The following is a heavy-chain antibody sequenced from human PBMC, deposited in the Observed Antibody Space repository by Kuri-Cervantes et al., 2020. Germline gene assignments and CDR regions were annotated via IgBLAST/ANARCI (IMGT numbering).Heavy chain of an antibody. CDR1: GYTFTGYY. CDR3: ARVRYSSSSRVDY. V-gene: IGHV1-2*02. Sequence: ASVKVSCKVSGYTFTGYYMHWARQAPGQGLEWMGWINPNSGGTNYAQKFQGRVTMTRDTSISTAYMELSRLRSDDTAVYYCARVRYSSSSRVDYWGQGTLVTVSS. CDR2: INPNSGGT. J-gene: IGHJ4*02. D-gene: IGHD6-6*01.